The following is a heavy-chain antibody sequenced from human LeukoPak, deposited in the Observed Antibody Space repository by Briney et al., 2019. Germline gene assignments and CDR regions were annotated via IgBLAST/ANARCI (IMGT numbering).Heavy chain of an antibody. V-gene: IGHV1-69*13. J-gene: IGHJ3*02. CDR1: GGTFSSYA. Sequence: ASVKVSCKASGGTFSSYAISWVRQAPGQGLEWMGGIIPIFGTANYAQKFQGGVTITADESTSTAYMELSSLRSEDTAVYYCARDKGRWQQLVHGGAFDIWGQGTMVTVSS. CDR2: IIPIFGTA. CDR3: ARDKGRWQQLVHGGAFDI. D-gene: IGHD6-13*01.